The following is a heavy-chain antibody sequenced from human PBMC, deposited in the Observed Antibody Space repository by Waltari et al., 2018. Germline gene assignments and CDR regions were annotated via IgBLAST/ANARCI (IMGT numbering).Heavy chain of an antibody. CDR3: ARGHSTGWYLSH. CDR2: IYHSGTT. J-gene: IGHJ1*01. Sequence: QVQLMESGPGLVRPSETLSLTCNVSGGSITSDYWSWVRQPPGKGLEWVGYIYHSGTTKHNPPLRSRVSISVDTSKTQFSRKLNDVTAADTAVYYCARGHSTGWYLSHWGRGALVTVSS. CDR1: GGSITSDY. V-gene: IGHV4-59*01. D-gene: IGHD6-19*01.